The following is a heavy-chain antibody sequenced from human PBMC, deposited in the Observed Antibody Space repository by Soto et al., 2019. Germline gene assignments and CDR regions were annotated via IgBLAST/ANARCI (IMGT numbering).Heavy chain of an antibody. J-gene: IGHJ4*02. V-gene: IGHV3-7*01. CDR3: ARERCSSTSCSLIDY. CDR1: GFTFSSYW. CDR2: IKQDGSEK. D-gene: IGHD2-2*01. Sequence: GGSLRLSCAASGFTFSSYWMSWVRQAPGKGLEWVANIKQDGSEKYYVDSVKGRFAISRDNAKNSLYLQMNSLRAEDTAVYYCARERCSSTSCSLIDYWGRGTLVTVSS.